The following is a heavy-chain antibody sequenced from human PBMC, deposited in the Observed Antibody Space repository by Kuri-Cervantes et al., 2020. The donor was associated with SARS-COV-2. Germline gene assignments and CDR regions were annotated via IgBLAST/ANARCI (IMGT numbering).Heavy chain of an antibody. CDR2: INPNSGGT. V-gene: IGHV1-2*04. Sequence: ASVKVSCKASGYTFTDYYMHWVRQAPGQGLEWMGWINPNSGGTNYAQKFQGWVAMTRDTSLSTAYMELSRLRSDDTAVYYCERGEGVRGLMVLFQWRGAGPLDFWGQGTLVTVSS. CDR1: GYTFTDYY. CDR3: ERGEGVRGLMVLFQWRGAGPLDF. D-gene: IGHD3-10*01. J-gene: IGHJ4*02.